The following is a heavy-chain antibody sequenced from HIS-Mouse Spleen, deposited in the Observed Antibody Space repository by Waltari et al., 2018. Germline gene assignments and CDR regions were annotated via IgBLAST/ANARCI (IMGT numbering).Heavy chain of an antibody. CDR2: ISYDGSNK. Sequence: QVQLVESGGGVVQPGRSLRLSCAASGFTFSSYGMHWLRQAPGKGLEWVAVISYDGSNKYYADSVKGRFTISRDNSKNTLYLQMNSLRAEDTAVYYCAKDRLYDSSGYYFDAFDIWGQGTMVTVSS. V-gene: IGHV3-30*18. J-gene: IGHJ3*02. CDR3: AKDRLYDSSGYYFDAFDI. CDR1: GFTFSSYG. D-gene: IGHD3-22*01.